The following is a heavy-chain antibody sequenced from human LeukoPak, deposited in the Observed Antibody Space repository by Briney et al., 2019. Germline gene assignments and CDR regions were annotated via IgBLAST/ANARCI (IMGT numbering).Heavy chain of an antibody. D-gene: IGHD3-10*01. CDR1: GYTLTELS. J-gene: IGHJ4*02. CDR3: ATVGSGSYAFDY. Sequence: ASVKVSCKVSGYTLTELSMHWVRQAPGKGLEWVGGFDPEDGETIYAQKFQGRVTMTEDTSTDTAYMELSSLRSEDTAVYYCATVGSGSYAFDYWGQGTLVTVSS. V-gene: IGHV1-24*01. CDR2: FDPEDGET.